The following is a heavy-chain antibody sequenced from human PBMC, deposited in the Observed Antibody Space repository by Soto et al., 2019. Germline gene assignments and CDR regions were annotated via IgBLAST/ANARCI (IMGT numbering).Heavy chain of an antibody. CDR1: GFRFDDYN. CDR3: ARETLSYGSALDV. CDR2: ITWNGGNS. D-gene: IGHD3-16*01. V-gene: IGHV3-43*01. Sequence: GSLRLSCAASGFRFDDYNIHWVRQAPGKGLEWVSLITWNGGNSYYADSVKGRFTISRDGTTESVSLQMTSLKREDTGLYFCARETLSYGSALDVWGQGTTVTVSS. J-gene: IGHJ6*02.